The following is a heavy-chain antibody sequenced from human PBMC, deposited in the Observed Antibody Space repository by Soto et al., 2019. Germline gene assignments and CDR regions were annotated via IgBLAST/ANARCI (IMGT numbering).Heavy chain of an antibody. V-gene: IGHV3-23*01. J-gene: IGHJ4*02. CDR2: ISGDGATT. Sequence: GGSLRLSCAASGLTFSSYAMSWVRQAPGKGLEWVSAISGDGATTYYADSVKGRFTISRDNSKNTLYLQMNSLRAEDTAVYYCAKTRGYPYYFDYWGQGTLVTVSS. CDR1: GLTFSSYA. D-gene: IGHD5-12*01. CDR3: AKTRGYPYYFDY.